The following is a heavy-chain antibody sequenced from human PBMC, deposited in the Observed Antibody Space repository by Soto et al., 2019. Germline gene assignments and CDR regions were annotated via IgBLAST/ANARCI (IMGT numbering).Heavy chain of an antibody. CDR1: GYTFTGYA. CDR2: INAGNGNT. J-gene: IGHJ4*01. V-gene: IGHV1-3*05. D-gene: IGHD2-15*01. Sequence: QVQLVQSGAEEKKPGASVKVSCKASGYTFTGYAMHWVREAPGQRLEWMGWINAGNGNTKYSQKFQGRVTITRDPRASTAYMDLSNQEPEDTAEYNCARAVAVPANFDYWGHGSLVTVSS. CDR3: ARAVAVPANFDY.